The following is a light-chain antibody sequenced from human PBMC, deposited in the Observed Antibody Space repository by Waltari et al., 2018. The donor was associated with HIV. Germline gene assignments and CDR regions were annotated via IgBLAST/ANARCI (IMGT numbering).Light chain of an antibody. CDR3: CSYTSNCSV. CDR2: DVT. V-gene: IGLV2-14*03. CDR1: SSDVGGYNY. J-gene: IGLJ1*01. Sequence: QSALTQPASVSGSRGQSITISCTGTSSDVGGYNYVSLYQQHPGKARKLMIYDVTNRLSCVSYRFSGSKSGTTASLTISGLKDEAEYDYYCCSYTSNCSVFGTGTKFTVL.